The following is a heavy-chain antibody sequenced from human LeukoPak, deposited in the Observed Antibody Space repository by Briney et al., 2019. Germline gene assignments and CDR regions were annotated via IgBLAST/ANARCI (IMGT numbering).Heavy chain of an antibody. V-gene: IGHV4-59*01. D-gene: IGHD2-2*01. CDR3: ARAGYCSSTSCWAWFDP. Sequence: PSETLSLTCAVYGGSLSSYYWSWIRQPPGKGLEWIGYIYYSGSTNYNPSLKSRVTISVDTSKNQFSLKLSSVTAADTAVYYCARAGYCSSTSCWAWFDPWGQGTLVTVSS. CDR1: GGSLSSYY. J-gene: IGHJ5*02. CDR2: IYYSGST.